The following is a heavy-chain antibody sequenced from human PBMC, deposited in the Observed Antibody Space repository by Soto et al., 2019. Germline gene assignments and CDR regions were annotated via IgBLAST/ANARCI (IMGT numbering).Heavy chain of an antibody. Sequence: SETLSLTCSVSNGSISSYFWSWIRQPPGKGPEWIGYIFYTGRTTYNPALKRRVTMSVDTSMNVFSLSLSSVTAADTAMYYCARGWYASNCDYFYGMDVWGPGTSVTVSS. J-gene: IGHJ6*02. V-gene: IGHV4-59*01. CDR3: ARGWYASNCDYFYGMDV. D-gene: IGHD6-13*01. CDR1: NGSISSYF. CDR2: IFYTGRT.